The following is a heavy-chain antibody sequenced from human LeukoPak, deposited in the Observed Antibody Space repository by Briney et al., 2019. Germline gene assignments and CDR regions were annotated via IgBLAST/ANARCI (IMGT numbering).Heavy chain of an antibody. CDR1: GGSFSDYY. CDR3: ARRPIPRQPFDY. CDR2: INHSGST. J-gene: IGHJ4*02. D-gene: IGHD2-2*02. Sequence: PSETLSLTCAVYGGSFSDYYWTWIRQPPGKGLEWIGEINHSGSTNYNPSLKSRVTISEDTSKNQFSLKLTSVTASDTAVYYCARRPIPRQPFDYWGQGTLVTVSS. V-gene: IGHV4-34*01.